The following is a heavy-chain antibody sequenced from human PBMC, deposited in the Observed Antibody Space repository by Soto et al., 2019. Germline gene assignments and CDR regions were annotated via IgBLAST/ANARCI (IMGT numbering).Heavy chain of an antibody. Sequence: LSLTCTVSGYSISSGYHWAWIRQPPGKGLEWLGSVHYSGNTYYNPSLKSRLTISVDKSKNQFSLNLSSVTAADTAVYYCARQDRVVAEGRWFDPWGQGTLVTVS. D-gene: IGHD2-15*01. CDR1: GYSISSGYH. CDR3: ARQDRVVAEGRWFDP. J-gene: IGHJ5*02. CDR2: VHYSGNT. V-gene: IGHV4-38-2*02.